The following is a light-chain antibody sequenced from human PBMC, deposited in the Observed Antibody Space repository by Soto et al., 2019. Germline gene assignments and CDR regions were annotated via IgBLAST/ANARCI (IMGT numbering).Light chain of an antibody. CDR2: TAS. CDR1: QSISTY. V-gene: IGKV1-39*01. CDR3: QQSDTTPLT. Sequence: DIQMTQSPSSLSASVGDRVTITCRASQSISTYLNWYQQKPGKAPKLLIYTASNLQSGVPSRFSGSGSGTDFTLTISSLHPGDFATYYCQQSDTTPLTFGGGTKVEIK. J-gene: IGKJ4*01.